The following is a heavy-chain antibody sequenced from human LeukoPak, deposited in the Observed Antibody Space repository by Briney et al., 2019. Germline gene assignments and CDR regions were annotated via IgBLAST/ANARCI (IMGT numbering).Heavy chain of an antibody. CDR3: ARDDYGVFDAFDV. V-gene: IGHV4-4*08. J-gene: IGHJ3*01. Sequence: PSETLSLTCTVSGGSVSSDSWNWIRQSPGRGLEFIGYIYNTGSSNHNPSLKNRVTISLDKSKGQLSLELSSVTAADTAVYFCARDDYGVFDAFDVWGQGTVVTVSS. CDR1: GGSVSSDS. CDR2: IYNTGSS. D-gene: IGHD4-17*01.